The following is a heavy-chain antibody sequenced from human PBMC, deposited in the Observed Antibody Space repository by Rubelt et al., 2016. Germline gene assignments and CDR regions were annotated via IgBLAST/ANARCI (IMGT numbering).Heavy chain of an antibody. J-gene: IGHJ4*02. CDR1: GGSISSSSYY. CDR3: VRTGRVGRVVDY. Sequence: QLQLQESGPGLVKPSETLSLTCTVSGGSISSSSYYWGWIRQPPGKGLEWIGSIYYSGSTYYNPSLKSRVTISVDTSKNLCSLKLSSVTAADTAVYYCVRTGRVGRVVDYWGQGTLVTVSS. D-gene: IGHD1-26*01. V-gene: IGHV4-39*01. CDR2: IYYSGST.